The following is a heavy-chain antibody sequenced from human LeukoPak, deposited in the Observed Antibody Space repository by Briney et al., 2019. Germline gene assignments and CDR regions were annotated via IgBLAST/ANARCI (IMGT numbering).Heavy chain of an antibody. V-gene: IGHV1-18*01. Sequence: GASVKVSCKASGYTFTSYAMHWVRQAPGQRLEWMGWINPNSGGTNYAQKLQGRVTMTTDTSTSTAYMELRSLRSDDTALYYCARTGNPPTGDYWGQGTLVTVSS. CDR2: INPNSGGT. CDR3: ARTGNPPTGDY. D-gene: IGHD1-1*01. CDR1: GYTFTSYA. J-gene: IGHJ4*02.